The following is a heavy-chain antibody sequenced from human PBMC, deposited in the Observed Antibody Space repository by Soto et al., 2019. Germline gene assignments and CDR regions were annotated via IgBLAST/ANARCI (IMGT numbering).Heavy chain of an antibody. CDR1: GGTFGSYA. CDR3: ASSQGSSTSLEIYYYYYYGMDV. V-gene: IGHV1-69*01. CDR2: IIPIPGTA. D-gene: IGHD2-2*01. J-gene: IGHJ6*04. Sequence: QVQLVQSGAEVKKPGSSVKVSCKASGGTFGSYAISWVRQAPGQGLEWRGGIIPIPGTANYAQKFQGRVTIDADECTSTAYMELSSLRSEDTAVYYCASSQGSSTSLEIYYYYYYGMDVWGKGTTVTVSS.